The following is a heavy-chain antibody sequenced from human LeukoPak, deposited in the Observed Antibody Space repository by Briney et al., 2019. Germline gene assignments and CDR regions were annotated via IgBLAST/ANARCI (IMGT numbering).Heavy chain of an antibody. D-gene: IGHD6-13*01. CDR2: INPNSGGT. V-gene: IGHV1-2*02. Sequence: ASVKVSCKASGYTFTGYYMHWVRQAPGQGLEWMGWINPNSGGTNYAQKFQGRVTMTRDTSISTAHMELSRLRSDDTAVYYCARLSSSWSKEFDYWGQGTLVTVSS. CDR3: ARLSSSWSKEFDY. CDR1: GYTFTGYY. J-gene: IGHJ4*02.